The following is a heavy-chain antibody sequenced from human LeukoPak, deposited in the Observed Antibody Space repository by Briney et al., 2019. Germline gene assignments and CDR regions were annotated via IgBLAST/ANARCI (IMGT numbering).Heavy chain of an antibody. CDR1: GFTFSSYS. V-gene: IGHV3-21*01. J-gene: IGHJ4*02. CDR2: IXXSSSYI. D-gene: IGHD2-21*02. Sequence: PGGSLRLSCAAPGFTFSSYSMNWVRQAPGKGLEWVSSIXXSSSYIYYADSVKGRFTISRDNAKNSLYLQMNSLRAEDTAVYYCARDLNDVVVTAIRQEPNDYWGQGTLVTVSS. CDR3: ARDLNDVVVTAIRQEPNDY.